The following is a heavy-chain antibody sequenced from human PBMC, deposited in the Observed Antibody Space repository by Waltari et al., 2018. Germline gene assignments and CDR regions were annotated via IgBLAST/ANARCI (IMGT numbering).Heavy chain of an antibody. J-gene: IGHJ4*02. D-gene: IGHD6-19*01. CDR1: GSTFSSYA. Sequence: EVQLLESGGGLVQPGGSLRLSCAASGSTFSSYAMRWVRQAPGKGLEWVSAISGSGGNTYYADSVKGRFTISRDKSKNTLYLQMNSLRAEDTAVYYCTKRAESNGWTGWIFDYWGQGTLVTVSS. CDR3: TKRAESNGWTGWIFDY. V-gene: IGHV3-23*01. CDR2: ISGSGGNT.